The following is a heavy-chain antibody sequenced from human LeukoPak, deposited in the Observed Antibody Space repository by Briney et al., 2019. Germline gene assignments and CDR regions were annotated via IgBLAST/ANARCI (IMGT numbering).Heavy chain of an antibody. CDR1: GGSISSYY. V-gene: IGHV4-59*01. J-gene: IGHJ2*01. Sequence: SETLSLTCTVSGGSISSYYWSWIRQPPGKGLEWIGYIYYSGSTNYNPPLKSRVTISVDTSKNQFSLKLSSVTAADTAVYYCARQSSSWFYWYFDLWGRGTLVTVSS. CDR3: ARQSSSWFYWYFDL. D-gene: IGHD6-13*01. CDR2: IYYSGST.